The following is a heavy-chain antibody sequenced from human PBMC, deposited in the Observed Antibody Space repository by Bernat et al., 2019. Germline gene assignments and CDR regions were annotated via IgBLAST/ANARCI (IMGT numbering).Heavy chain of an antibody. CDR3: AKDAGLGITGTGPWYVNL. Sequence: QVQLVESGGGVVQPGRSLRLSCAASGFTFSGYGMHWVRQAPGKGLEWVAVITNDGNNKYYANSEKGRFIISRENSKNTLFLQMDSLTAEDTAMYYCAKDAGLGITGTGPWYVNLWGRGTLVTVSS. CDR1: GFTFSGYG. D-gene: IGHD1-7*01. J-gene: IGHJ2*01. CDR2: ITNDGNNK. V-gene: IGHV3-30*18.